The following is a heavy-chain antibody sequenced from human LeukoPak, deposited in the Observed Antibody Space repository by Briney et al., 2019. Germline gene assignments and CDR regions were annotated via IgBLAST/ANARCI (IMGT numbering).Heavy chain of an antibody. CDR1: GGSISSYY. J-gene: IGHJ4*02. CDR2: IYYSGSA. Sequence: SETLSLTCTVSGGSISSYYWSWIRQPPGKGLEWIGYIYYSGSANYNPSLKSRVSMSVDTSKNQLSLKLTSVTAADTAVYYCARDRLITFRGLPGYWGQGTLVTVSS. D-gene: IGHD3-16*01. CDR3: ARDRLITFRGLPGY. V-gene: IGHV4-59*12.